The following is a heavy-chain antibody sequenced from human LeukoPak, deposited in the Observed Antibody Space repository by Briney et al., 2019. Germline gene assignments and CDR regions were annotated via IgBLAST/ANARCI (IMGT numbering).Heavy chain of an antibody. D-gene: IGHD5-18*01. CDR1: GGSISSSSYY. J-gene: IGHJ4*02. Sequence: PSETLSLTCTVSGGSISSSSYYWGWIRQPPGKGLEWIGSIYYSGSTYYNPSLKSRVTISVDTSKNQFSLKLSSVTAADTAVHYCARQRLGLLNVFDYWGQGTLVTVSS. V-gene: IGHV4-39*01. CDR2: IYYSGST. CDR3: ARQRLGLLNVFDY.